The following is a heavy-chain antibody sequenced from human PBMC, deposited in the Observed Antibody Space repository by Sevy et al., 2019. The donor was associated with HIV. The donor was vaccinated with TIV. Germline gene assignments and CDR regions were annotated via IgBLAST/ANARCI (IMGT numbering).Heavy chain of an antibody. V-gene: IGHV4-30-4*01. CDR2: IYYNGKT. CDR1: GGSVSSGDYY. Sequence: SETLSLTCTVSGGSVSSGDYYWSWIRQPPGKGLEWIGYIYYNGKTYYNPSLKSRVAISVDTSKNQFSLRLSSVTTADTAVDYCASDKGYHVDYWGQGTLVTVSS. D-gene: IGHD3-16*02. J-gene: IGHJ4*02. CDR3: ASDKGYHVDY.